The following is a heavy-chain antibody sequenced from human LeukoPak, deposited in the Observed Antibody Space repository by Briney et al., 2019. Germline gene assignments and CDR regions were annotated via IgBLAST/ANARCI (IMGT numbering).Heavy chain of an antibody. CDR2: ISGSGGST. J-gene: IGHJ5*02. CDR3: AKIISSGWYFRNNWFDP. CDR1: GFTFSSYA. Sequence: SGGSLRLSCAASGFTFSSYAMSWVRQAPGKGLEWVSAISGSGGSTYYADSVKGRFTISRDNSKNTLYLQMNSLRAEDTAVYYCAKIISSGWYFRNNWFDPWGQGTLVTVSS. V-gene: IGHV3-23*01. D-gene: IGHD6-19*01.